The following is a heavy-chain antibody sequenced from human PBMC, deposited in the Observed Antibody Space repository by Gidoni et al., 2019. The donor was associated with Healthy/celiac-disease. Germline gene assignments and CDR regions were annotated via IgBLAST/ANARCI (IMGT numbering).Heavy chain of an antibody. J-gene: IGHJ3*02. CDR1: GYSISSGYY. Sequence: QVQLQESGPGLVKPSETLSLTCTVSGYSISSGYYWGWIRQPPGKGLEWIGSIYHSGSTYYNPSLKSRVTISVDTSKNQFSLKLSSVTAADTAVYYCARALSSGYYANAFDIWGQGTMVTVSS. CDR2: IYHSGST. CDR3: ARALSSGYYANAFDI. D-gene: IGHD3-22*01. V-gene: IGHV4-38-2*02.